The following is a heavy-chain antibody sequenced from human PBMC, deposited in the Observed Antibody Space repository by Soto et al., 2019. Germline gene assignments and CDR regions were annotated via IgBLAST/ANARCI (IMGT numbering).Heavy chain of an antibody. D-gene: IGHD4-17*01. CDR2: IKSDGSST. Sequence: EVHLVESGGDLAQPGGSLRLSCAASGFTFSNNWIHWVRQAPGKGLVWVSGIKSDGSSTTYADSVKGRFTISRDNAKNTLYLQMNSLRAEDTAVYYCASAAPFNYGGNSGCDFWGQGALVTVSS. J-gene: IGHJ4*02. CDR1: GFTFSNNW. CDR3: ASAAPFNYGGNSGCDF. V-gene: IGHV3-74*03.